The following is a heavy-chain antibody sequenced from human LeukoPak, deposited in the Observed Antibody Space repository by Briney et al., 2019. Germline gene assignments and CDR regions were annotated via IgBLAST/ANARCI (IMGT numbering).Heavy chain of an antibody. J-gene: IGHJ5*02. CDR1: GYIFTTYA. CDR3: ARDIDRVFNWFDP. CDR2: INAGNGNT. D-gene: IGHD6-13*01. Sequence: GASVKVSCKASGYIFTTYAMHWVRQAPEQRPEWMGWINAGNGNTKYSQKFQGRVTITRDTSASTVYMELSSLTSEDTAVYYCARDIDRVFNWFDPWGQGTLVTVSS. V-gene: IGHV1-3*01.